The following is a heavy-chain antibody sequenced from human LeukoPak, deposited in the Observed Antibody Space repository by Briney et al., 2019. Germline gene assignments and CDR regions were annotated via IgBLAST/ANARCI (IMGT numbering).Heavy chain of an antibody. D-gene: IGHD1-26*01. Sequence: SETLSLICTVSGGSISSSSYYWGWIRQPPGKGLEWIGSIYYSGTTYYNPSLKSRVTISVHTSKNQFSLKLTSVTAADTAVYYCARLVGAVAAGDYWGQGTLVTVSS. J-gene: IGHJ4*02. CDR1: GGSISSSSYY. CDR3: ARLVGAVAAGDY. V-gene: IGHV4-39*01. CDR2: IYYSGTT.